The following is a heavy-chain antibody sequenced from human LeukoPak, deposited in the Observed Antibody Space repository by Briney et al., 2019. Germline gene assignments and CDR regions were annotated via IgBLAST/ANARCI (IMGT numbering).Heavy chain of an antibody. Sequence: GSLRLSCTASGFTFGDYALSWFRQPPGKGLEWIGEINHSGSTNYNPSLKSRVTISVDTSKNQFSLKLSSVTAADTAVYYCARVGPVDYDSSGYLAYWGQGTLVTVSS. CDR2: INHSGST. D-gene: IGHD3-22*01. V-gene: IGHV4-34*01. J-gene: IGHJ4*02. CDR3: ARVGPVDYDSSGYLAY. CDR1: GFTFGDYA.